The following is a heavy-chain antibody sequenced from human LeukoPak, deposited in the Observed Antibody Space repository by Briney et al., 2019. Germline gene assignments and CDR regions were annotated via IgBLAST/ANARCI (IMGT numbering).Heavy chain of an antibody. CDR2: IQQDGSDK. D-gene: IGHD3-10*01. V-gene: IGHV3-7*04. CDR3: ARDYYASGSYDY. J-gene: IGHJ4*02. CDR1: GFTFSTFW. Sequence: HAGGSLRLSCAASGFTFSTFWMTWVRQAPGKGLEWVAHIQQDGSDKYYVDSVKGRFTISRDNAKNSLYLQMNSLRAEDTALYYCARDYYASGSYDYWGQGTLVTVSS.